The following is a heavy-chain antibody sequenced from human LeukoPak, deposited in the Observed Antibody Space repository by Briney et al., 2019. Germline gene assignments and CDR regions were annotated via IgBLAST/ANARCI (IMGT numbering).Heavy chain of an antibody. V-gene: IGHV4-59*12. J-gene: IGHJ6*03. CDR2: IYYSGST. CDR1: GGSISSYY. Sequence: SETLSLTCTVSGGSISSYYWSWIRQPPGKGLEWIGYIYYSGSTNYNPSLKSRVTISVDTSKNQFSLKLSSVTAADTAVYYCARDHSSSWSNHPYYYYYMDVWGKGTTVTVSS. D-gene: IGHD6-13*01. CDR3: ARDHSSSWSNHPYYYYYMDV.